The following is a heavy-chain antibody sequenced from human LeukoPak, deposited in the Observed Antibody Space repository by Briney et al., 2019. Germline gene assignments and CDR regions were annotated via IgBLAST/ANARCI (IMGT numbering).Heavy chain of an antibody. Sequence: ASVKVSCKVSGYTLTELSMHWVRQAPGKGLEWMGGFDPEDGETIYAQKFQGRVTMTEDTSTDTAYMELSSLRSEDTAVYYCARQSTYYDFWSGLGGYYYYYMDVWGKGTTVTVSS. CDR2: FDPEDGET. J-gene: IGHJ6*03. V-gene: IGHV1-24*01. D-gene: IGHD3-3*01. CDR3: ARQSTYYDFWSGLGGYYYYYMDV. CDR1: GYTLTELS.